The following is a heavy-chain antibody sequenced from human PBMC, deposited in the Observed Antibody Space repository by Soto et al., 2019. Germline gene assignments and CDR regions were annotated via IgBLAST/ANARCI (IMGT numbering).Heavy chain of an antibody. V-gene: IGHV3-66*01. J-gene: IGHJ6*02. Sequence: GGSLRLSCAASGFTVSSKYMTWVRQAPGKGLEWVSLIQSGGTTYYADSVKGRFTISRDTSENTLHLQMDSLRVEDTAVYYCARDGVYYYDSSGYYYGMDVWGQGTTVTVSS. CDR1: GFTVSSKY. D-gene: IGHD3-22*01. CDR2: IQSGGTT. CDR3: ARDGVYYYDSSGYYYGMDV.